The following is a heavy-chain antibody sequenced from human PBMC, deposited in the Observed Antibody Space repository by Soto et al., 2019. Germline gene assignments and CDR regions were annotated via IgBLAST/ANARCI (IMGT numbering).Heavy chain of an antibody. CDR1: GGTFSSYA. Sequence: ASVKVSCKASGGTFSSYAISWVRQAPGQGLEWMGGIIPIFGTANYAQKFQGRVTITADESTSTAYMELSSLRSEDTAVYYCASENRYYYDSSGRSDYWGQGTLVTVS. V-gene: IGHV1-69*13. CDR2: IIPIFGTA. D-gene: IGHD3-22*01. CDR3: ASENRYYYDSSGRSDY. J-gene: IGHJ4*02.